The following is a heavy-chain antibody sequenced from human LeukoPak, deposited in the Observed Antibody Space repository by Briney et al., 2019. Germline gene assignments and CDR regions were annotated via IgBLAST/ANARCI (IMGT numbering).Heavy chain of an antibody. CDR2: INHSGST. D-gene: IGHD3-10*01. CDR1: GGSFSGYY. CDR3: ARGLARRGGYYGSGSPFDY. Sequence: SETLSLTCAVYGGSFSGYYWSWIRQPPGKGLEWIGEINHSGSTNYNPSLKSRVTISVDTSKNQFSLKLSSVTAADTAVYYCARGLARRGGYYGSGSPFDYWGQGTLVTVSS. V-gene: IGHV4-34*01. J-gene: IGHJ4*02.